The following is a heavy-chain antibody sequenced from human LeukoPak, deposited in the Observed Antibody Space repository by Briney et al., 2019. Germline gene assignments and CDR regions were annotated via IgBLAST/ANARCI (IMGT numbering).Heavy chain of an antibody. CDR2: TYQRSNWYN. D-gene: IGHD5-18*01. J-gene: IGHJ5*02. CDR3: ARGGYSFGPFDP. CDR1: GDRVANNYAA. V-gene: IGHV6-1*01. Sequence: SQTLSLTCASSGDRVANNYAAWNWIRRSPSRGLEWLGRTYQRSNWYNDYAVSVKSRITIRPDTSKNQFSLQLNSVTPDDTAVYYCARGGYSFGPFDPWGQGTLVTVSS.